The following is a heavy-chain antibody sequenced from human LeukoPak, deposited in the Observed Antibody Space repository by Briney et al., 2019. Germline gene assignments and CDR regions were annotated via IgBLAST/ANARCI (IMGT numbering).Heavy chain of an antibody. V-gene: IGHV3-7*01. CDR2: VNEDGSEE. CDR3: ARDLKWYSIIDGYYYYMDV. D-gene: IGHD6-13*01. Sequence: GGSLRLSCVASGLTFRSFWMTWARQAPGKGLEWVANVNEDGSEENYVDSVKGRFTIASDNAKNSLYLQMNSLRAEDTAVYYCARDLKWYSIIDGYYYYMDVWGKGTTVTVSS. J-gene: IGHJ6*03. CDR1: GLTFRSFW.